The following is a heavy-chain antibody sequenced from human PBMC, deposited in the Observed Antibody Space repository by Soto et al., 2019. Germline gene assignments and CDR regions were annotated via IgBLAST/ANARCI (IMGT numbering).Heavy chain of an antibody. CDR3: AKGNFLDAFDI. V-gene: IGHV3-9*01. Sequence: EVQLVESGGGLVQPGRSLRLSCAASGFTFDDYAMHWVRQAPGKGLEWVSGISWNSGSIGYADSVKGRFTISRDNAKNSLYLKMNSLRAEDTALYYCAKGNFLDAFDIWGQGTMVTVSS. CDR2: ISWNSGSI. CDR1: GFTFDDYA. D-gene: IGHD3-3*01. J-gene: IGHJ3*02.